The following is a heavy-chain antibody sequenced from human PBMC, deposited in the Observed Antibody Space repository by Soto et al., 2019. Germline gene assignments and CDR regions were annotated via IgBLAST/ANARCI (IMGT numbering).Heavy chain of an antibody. CDR1: GYTFTSYG. V-gene: IGHV1-18*01. J-gene: IGHJ4*02. Sequence: GASVKVSCKASGYTFTSYGISWVRQAPGQGLEWMGWISAYNGNTNYAQKLQGRVTMTTDTSTSTAYMELRSLRSDDTAVYYCASSGFTYHYDSSGYYFDYWGQGTLVTVSS. D-gene: IGHD3-22*01. CDR2: ISAYNGNT. CDR3: ASSGFTYHYDSSGYYFDY.